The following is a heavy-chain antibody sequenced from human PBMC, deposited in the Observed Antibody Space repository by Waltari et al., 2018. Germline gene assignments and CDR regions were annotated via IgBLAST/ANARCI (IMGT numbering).Heavy chain of an antibody. CDR1: GFTVSSNY. J-gene: IGHJ4*02. CDR3: ARDTRVVGAPYYFDY. V-gene: IGHV3-53*02. Sequence: EVQLVETGGGLIQPGGSLRLSCAASGFTVSSNYMSWVRQAPGKGLEGVSVIYSGGSTYYADSVKGRFTISRDNSKNTLYLQMNSLRAEDTAVYYCARDTRVVGAPYYFDYWGQGTLVTVSS. D-gene: IGHD1-26*01. CDR2: IYSGGST.